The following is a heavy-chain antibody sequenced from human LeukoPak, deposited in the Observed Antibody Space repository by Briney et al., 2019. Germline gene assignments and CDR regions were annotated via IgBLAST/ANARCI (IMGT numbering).Heavy chain of an antibody. Sequence: GASVKVSCKASGYTFTSYGISWVRQAPGQGLEWMGWISAYNGNTNYTQKLQGRVTMTTNTSTSTAYMELRSLRSDDTAVYYCARSGGKRIVGATMDYWGQGTLVTVSS. D-gene: IGHD1-26*01. CDR1: GYTFTSYG. CDR3: ARSGGKRIVGATMDY. V-gene: IGHV1-18*01. J-gene: IGHJ4*02. CDR2: ISAYNGNT.